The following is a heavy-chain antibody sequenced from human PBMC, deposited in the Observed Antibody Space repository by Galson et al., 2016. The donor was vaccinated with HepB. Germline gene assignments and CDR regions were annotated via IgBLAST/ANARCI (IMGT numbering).Heavy chain of an antibody. Sequence: ETLSLTCSVAGGSINSSSYYWGWIRQSPGRGLEWIGSIYYSGRTYHNPSLKSRVTMLVDTSKKQFSLKLTAVTAADTAVYYCARHVNVVISTTLGWFDPWGQGSLVTVSS. V-gene: IGHV4-39*01. J-gene: IGHJ5*02. CDR1: GGSINSSSYY. D-gene: IGHD2/OR15-2a*01. CDR3: ARHVNVVISTTLGWFDP. CDR2: IYYSGRT.